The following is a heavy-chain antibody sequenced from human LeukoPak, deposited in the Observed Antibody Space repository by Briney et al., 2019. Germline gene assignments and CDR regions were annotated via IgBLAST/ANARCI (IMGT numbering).Heavy chain of an antibody. V-gene: IGHV4-61*08. Sequence: SETLTLTCTVSGGSVSSGGYYWSWIRQPPGKGLEWIGYIYYSGSTNYNPSLKSRVTISVDTSKNQFSLKLSSVTAADTAVYYCARDLATGWFDPWGQGTLVSVS. CDR1: GGSVSSGGYY. D-gene: IGHD6-25*01. J-gene: IGHJ5*02. CDR3: ARDLATGWFDP. CDR2: IYYSGST.